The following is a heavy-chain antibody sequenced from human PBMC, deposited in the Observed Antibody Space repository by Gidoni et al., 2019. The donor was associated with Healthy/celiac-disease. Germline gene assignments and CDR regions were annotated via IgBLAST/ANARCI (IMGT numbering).Heavy chain of an antibody. CDR1: GFTFSSYG. D-gene: IGHD1-1*01. Sequence: QVQLVESGGGVFQPGRSLRLSCAASGFTFSSYGMHWVRQAPGKGLEWVAVISYDGSNKYYADSVKGRFTISRDNSKNTLYLQMNSLRAEDTAVYYCANEPHRRDGYNWDDAFDIWGQGTMVTVSS. J-gene: IGHJ3*02. V-gene: IGHV3-30*18. CDR3: ANEPHRRDGYNWDDAFDI. CDR2: ISYDGSNK.